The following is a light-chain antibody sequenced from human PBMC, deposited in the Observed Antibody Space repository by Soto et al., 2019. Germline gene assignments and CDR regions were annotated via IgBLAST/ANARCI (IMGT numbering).Light chain of an antibody. J-gene: IGKJ2*01. CDR2: GAS. CDR3: QQYGSSLYT. Sequence: EIVLTQSPGTLSLSPGERATLSCRASQSVSSSYLAWYQQKPGQAPRHLIYGASSRATGIPDRFSGSGSGTDFTLTIRTPEPEDFAVYYCQQYGSSLYTFGQGTKLEIK. CDR1: QSVSSSY. V-gene: IGKV3-20*01.